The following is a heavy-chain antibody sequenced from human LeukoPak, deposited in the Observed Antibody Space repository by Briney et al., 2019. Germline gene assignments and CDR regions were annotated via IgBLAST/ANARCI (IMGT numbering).Heavy chain of an antibody. D-gene: IGHD2-15*01. J-gene: IGHJ6*02. Sequence: SVKVSCKASGGTFSSYAISWVRQAPGQGLESMGGIIPIFGTANYAQKFQGRVTITEDESTSTAYMELSSLRSEDTAVYYCARGDIVVVVAALYYYGMDVWSQGTTVTVSS. CDR2: IIPIFGTA. V-gene: IGHV1-69*13. CDR3: ARGDIVVVVAALYYYGMDV. CDR1: GGTFSSYA.